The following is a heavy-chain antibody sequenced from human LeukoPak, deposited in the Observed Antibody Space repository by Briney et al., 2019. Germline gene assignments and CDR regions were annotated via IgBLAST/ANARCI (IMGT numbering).Heavy chain of an antibody. CDR2: ISSSSSYI. Sequence: GGSLRLSCAASGITFNTYSINWVRQAPGKGLEWVSSISSSSSYIYYADSVKGRFTISRDNAKKSLYLKMNSLRVEDTAVYYCARDTGSKTPGTIVGATGDAFDIWGQGTMVTVSS. V-gene: IGHV3-21*01. J-gene: IGHJ3*02. CDR1: GITFNTYS. CDR3: ARDTGSKTPGTIVGATGDAFDI. D-gene: IGHD1-26*01.